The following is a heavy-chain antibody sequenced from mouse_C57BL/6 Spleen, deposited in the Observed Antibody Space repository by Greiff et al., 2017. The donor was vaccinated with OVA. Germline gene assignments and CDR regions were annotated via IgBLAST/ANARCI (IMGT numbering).Heavy chain of an antibody. V-gene: IGHV1-53*01. CDR1: GYTFTSYW. J-gene: IGHJ2*01. CDR2: INPSNGGT. CDR3: ARIEANWDYFDY. Sequence: VQLQQPGTELVKPGASVKLSCQASGYTFTSYWMHWVKQRPGQGLEWIGNINPSNGGTNYNEKFKSKATLTVDKSSSTAYMQLSSLTSEDSAVYYCARIEANWDYFDYWGQGTTLTVSS. D-gene: IGHD4-1*01.